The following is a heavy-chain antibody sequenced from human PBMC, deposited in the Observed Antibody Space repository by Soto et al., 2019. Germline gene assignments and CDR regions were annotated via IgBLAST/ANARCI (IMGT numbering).Heavy chain of an antibody. J-gene: IGHJ4*02. D-gene: IGHD3-16*01. CDR2: IYTRGST. V-gene: IGHV4-4*07. CDR1: GASITNFY. Sequence: SETLSLTCPVSGASITNFYWSWIRQSARKGLEWIGRIYTRGSTDYNPSLKSRVTMSIDTSKNQLSLTLSSVTAADTAVYYFAKGGAYYFDSWGQGILVTVSS. CDR3: AKGGAYYFDS.